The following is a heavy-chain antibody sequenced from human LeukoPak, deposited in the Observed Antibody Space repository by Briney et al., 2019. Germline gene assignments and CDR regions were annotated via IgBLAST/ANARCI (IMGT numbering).Heavy chain of an antibody. CDR2: ISGSGSST. CDR1: GITFSSYA. V-gene: IGHV3-23*01. Sequence: GGSLRLSCAVSGITFSSYAMNWVRQAPGKGLEWVSAISGSGSSTYYADSVKGRFTISRDNYKNTLYLQMNSLRAEDTAVYYCAKWPTTVTPNYYYYMDVWGKGTTVTVSS. CDR3: AKWPTTVTPNYYYYMDV. J-gene: IGHJ6*03. D-gene: IGHD4-17*01.